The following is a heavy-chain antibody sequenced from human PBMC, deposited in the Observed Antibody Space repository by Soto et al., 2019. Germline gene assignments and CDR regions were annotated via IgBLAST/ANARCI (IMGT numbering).Heavy chain of an antibody. CDR2: ISYDGSNK. CDR3: AKDGGVAVAGPLDY. D-gene: IGHD6-19*01. J-gene: IGHJ4*02. V-gene: IGHV3-30*18. Sequence: GGSLRLSCAASGFTFSSYGMHWVRQAPGKGLEWVAVISYDGSNKYYADSVKGRFTISRDNSKNTLYLQMNSLRAEDTAVYYCAKDGGVAVAGPLDYWGQGTLVTVSS. CDR1: GFTFSSYG.